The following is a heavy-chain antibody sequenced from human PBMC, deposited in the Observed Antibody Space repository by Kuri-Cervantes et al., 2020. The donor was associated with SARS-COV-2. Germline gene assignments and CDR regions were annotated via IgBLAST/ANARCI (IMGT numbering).Heavy chain of an antibody. CDR1: GYTFTSYG. J-gene: IGHJ3*02. Sequence: GGSLRLSCKASGYTFTSYGISWVRQAPGQGLEWMGWISAYNGNTNYAQKLQGRVTMTTDTSTSTAYMELRSVRSDDTAVYYCARGEGAAPDLDAFDIWGQGTMVTVSS. V-gene: IGHV1-18*01. CDR3: ARGEGAAPDLDAFDI. D-gene: IGHD1-26*01. CDR2: ISAYNGNT.